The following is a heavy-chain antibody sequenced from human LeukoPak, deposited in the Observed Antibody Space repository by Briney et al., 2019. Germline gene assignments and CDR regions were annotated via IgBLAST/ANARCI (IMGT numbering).Heavy chain of an antibody. CDR3: AKEGYYDSSGYYYRQYYFDY. D-gene: IGHD3-22*01. J-gene: IGHJ4*02. Sequence: GGSLRLSCAASGFTFSSYAMSWVRQAPGKGLEWVSAISGSGGGTYYADSVKGRFTISRDNSENTLHLQMNSLRAEDTAVYYCAKEGYYDSSGYYYRQYYFDYWGQGTPVTVSS. CDR1: GFTFSSYA. CDR2: ISGSGGGT. V-gene: IGHV3-23*01.